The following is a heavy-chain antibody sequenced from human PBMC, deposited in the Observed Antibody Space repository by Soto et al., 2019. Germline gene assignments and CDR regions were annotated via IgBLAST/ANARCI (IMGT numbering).Heavy chain of an antibody. V-gene: IGHV3-23*01. CDR3: ARDSGYGSGASVNHYLDY. CDR2: ISGSGGTT. J-gene: IGHJ4*01. D-gene: IGHD3-10*01. CDR1: GFTFGSYA. Sequence: GGSLRLSCAASGFTFGSYAMSWVRQATGKRLECVSTISGSGGTTYYADSVKGRCTMSRDNAKNSRYLQMDSLRAEDTAVYYCARDSGYGSGASVNHYLDYGGHGTLVTVSS.